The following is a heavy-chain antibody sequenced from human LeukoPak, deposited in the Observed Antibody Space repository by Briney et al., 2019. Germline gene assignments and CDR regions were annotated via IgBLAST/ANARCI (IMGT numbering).Heavy chain of an antibody. CDR2: IKQDGSEK. V-gene: IGHV3-7*01. D-gene: IGHD2-21*02. CDR3: ATDRDNSDWQKRFDS. Sequence: GGSLRLSCAASGFTFSSYWMSWVRQAPGKGLEWVANIKQDGSEKYYVDSVKGRFTISGDNAKNSLHLQMNSLRAEDTAVYYCATDRDNSDWQKRFDSWGQGTLVTVSS. J-gene: IGHJ4*02. CDR1: GFTFSSYW.